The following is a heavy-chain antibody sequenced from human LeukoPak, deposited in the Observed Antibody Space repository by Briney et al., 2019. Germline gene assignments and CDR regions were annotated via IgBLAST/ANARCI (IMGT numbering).Heavy chain of an antibody. CDR1: GYSFNSYW. J-gene: IGHJ4*02. CDR2: IYPDDSDT. Sequence: GESLKINFQASGYSFNSYWIRWVRQMPGKGLEWMGIIYPDDSDTRYSPSLQGQVTISVDKSIRTAYLQWSSLKASDNAMYYCARRQAVAGGQHLDYWGQGGLVSVSS. V-gene: IGHV5-51*01. CDR3: ARRQAVAGGQHLDY. D-gene: IGHD6-19*01.